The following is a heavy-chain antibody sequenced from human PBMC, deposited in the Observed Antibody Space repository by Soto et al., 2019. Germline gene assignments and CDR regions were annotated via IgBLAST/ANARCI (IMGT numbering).Heavy chain of an antibody. V-gene: IGHV1-46*01. D-gene: IGHD2-21*02. CDR1: GYTFTSYY. CDR3: AXEHIVVVTANTSPDFQH. Sequence: ASVKVSCKASGYTFTSYYMHWVRQAPGQGLEWMGIINPSGGSTSYAQKFQGRVTMTRDTSTSTVYMELSSLRSEDTAVYYCAXEHIVVVTANTSPDFQHWGQGTLVTVSS. J-gene: IGHJ1*01. CDR2: INPSGGST.